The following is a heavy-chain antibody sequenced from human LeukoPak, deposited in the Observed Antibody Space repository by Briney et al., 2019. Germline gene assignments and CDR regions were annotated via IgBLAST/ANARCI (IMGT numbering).Heavy chain of an antibody. V-gene: IGHV3-66*01. Sequence: GGSLRLSCAASGFTVSSNDMNWVRQAPVKALEWVSVIYSGGSTFSVDSVKGRFTISRDNSKNTLYLQMNSLRAEDTALYYCARGAGAYNYNAMDVWGQGTTVTVSS. CDR2: IYSGGST. CDR3: ARGAGAYNYNAMDV. J-gene: IGHJ6*02. CDR1: GFTVSSND. D-gene: IGHD6-19*01.